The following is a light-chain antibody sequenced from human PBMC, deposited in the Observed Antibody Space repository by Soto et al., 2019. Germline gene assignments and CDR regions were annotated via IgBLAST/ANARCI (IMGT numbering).Light chain of an antibody. CDR2: GAS. J-gene: IGKJ4*01. CDR1: QSVSSSY. V-gene: IGKV3-20*01. CDR3: QHYRTS. Sequence: EIVLTQSPGTLSLSPGERATLSCRASQSVSSSYLAWYQQKPGQPPSLLIYGASSRATVIPDRFSGSGSGTDFTLTITRLEAEDFAVYYCQHYRTSFGGGTKVEIK.